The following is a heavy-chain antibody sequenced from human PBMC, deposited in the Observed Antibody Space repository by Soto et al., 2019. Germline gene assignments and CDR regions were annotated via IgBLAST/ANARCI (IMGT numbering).Heavy chain of an antibody. V-gene: IGHV1-18*01. D-gene: IGHD3-3*01. Sequence: QVQLVQSGAEVKKPGASVKVSCKASGYPFSSYGITWVRQAPGQGLEWLGWISGFNGDTNYAQKFQDRVTMTTDTSTTTAYMEVRSLRSDDTAVYYCARDSIFAKLPSLDYWGQGSLVIVSS. CDR3: ARDSIFAKLPSLDY. CDR2: ISGFNGDT. J-gene: IGHJ4*02. CDR1: GYPFSSYG.